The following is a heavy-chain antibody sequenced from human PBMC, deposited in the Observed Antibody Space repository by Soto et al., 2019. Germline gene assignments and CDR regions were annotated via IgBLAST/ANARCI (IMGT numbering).Heavy chain of an antibody. Sequence: GXSLNISCRSSGYIFTDYWLGWLRQIPVKGLEWMGIIYPGDSTTRYSPSFQGQVTMLVDKSISTAYLQWSSLKASDTAIYYCARRITIFGVNTYRYFDYWSQGTLVTVSS. CDR2: IYPGDSTT. CDR1: GYIFTDYW. CDR3: ARRITIFGVNTYRYFDY. V-gene: IGHV5-51*01. D-gene: IGHD3-3*01. J-gene: IGHJ4*02.